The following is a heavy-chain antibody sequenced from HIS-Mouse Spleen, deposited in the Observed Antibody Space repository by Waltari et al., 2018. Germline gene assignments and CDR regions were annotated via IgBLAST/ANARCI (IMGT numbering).Heavy chain of an antibody. Sequence: QLQLQESGPGLVKPSETLSLTCTVSGGSISSSRYYWGWIRHPPGKGLECVGSIYYSGSTYYNPSLKSRVTISVDTSENQFSLKLSSVTAADTAVYYCARDPRWNDGIDYWGQGTLVTVSS. CDR3: ARDPRWNDGIDY. J-gene: IGHJ4*02. CDR1: GGSISSSRYY. V-gene: IGHV4-39*07. CDR2: IYYSGST. D-gene: IGHD1-1*01.